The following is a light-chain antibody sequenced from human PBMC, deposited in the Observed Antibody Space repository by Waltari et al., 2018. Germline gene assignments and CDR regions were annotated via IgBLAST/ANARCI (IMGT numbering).Light chain of an antibody. CDR1: SGINVGTYR. CDR3: MIWHTSAWV. J-gene: IGLJ3*02. CDR2: YKSDSDK. Sequence: QAVLTQPSSLSASPGASASLTCTLRSGINVGTYRISWYQQQPGSRPQYLLRYKSDSDKQQGSGVPSRFSASKDASANAGILLISGLQSEDEADYYCMIWHTSAWVFGGGTKLTVL. V-gene: IGLV5-45*03.